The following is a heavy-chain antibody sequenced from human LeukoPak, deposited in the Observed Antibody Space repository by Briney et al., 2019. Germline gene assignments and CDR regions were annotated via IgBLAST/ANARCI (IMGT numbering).Heavy chain of an antibody. Sequence: PSETLSLTCTVPGGSISSSSYYWGWIRQPPGKGLEWIGSIYNSGNTYYNPSLKSRVTISVDTSKNQVSLKLGSLTAADTAVYYCARQTDMIIVVTYFDYWGQGTQVTVSS. V-gene: IGHV4-39*01. J-gene: IGHJ4*02. CDR1: GGSISSSSYY. CDR3: ARQTDMIIVVTYFDY. D-gene: IGHD3-22*01. CDR2: IYNSGNT.